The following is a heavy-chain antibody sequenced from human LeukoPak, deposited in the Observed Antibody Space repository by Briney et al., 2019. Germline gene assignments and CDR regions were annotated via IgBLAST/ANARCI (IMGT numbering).Heavy chain of an antibody. CDR2: INTYNGNT. CDR3: ARDPLDISRWANAFDI. J-gene: IGHJ3*02. V-gene: IGHV1-18*01. Sequence: ASVKVSCKASGYIFTSYGISWVRQAPGQGLEWMGWINTYNGNTKYAQKLQGRVTMTTDTSASTAYMEVRSLRSDDTAVYYCARDPLDISRWANAFDIWGQGTLVTVSS. D-gene: IGHD2-2*03. CDR1: GYIFTSYG.